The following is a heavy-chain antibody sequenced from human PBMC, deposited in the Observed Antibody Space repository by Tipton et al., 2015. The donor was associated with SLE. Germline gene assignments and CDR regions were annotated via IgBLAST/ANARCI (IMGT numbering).Heavy chain of an antibody. CDR2: IHHSGRT. V-gene: IGHV4-38-2*02. Sequence: TLSLTCIVSGSSIDGGYHWGWIRQPPGKGLEWIANIHHSGRTYYNPSLKSRVTISMDTSKNQFSLKLSSVTAADTALYYCAGNYDFLEYFQHWGQGTLVTVPS. D-gene: IGHD3-3*01. CDR3: AGNYDFLEYFQH. CDR1: GSSIDGGYH. J-gene: IGHJ1*01.